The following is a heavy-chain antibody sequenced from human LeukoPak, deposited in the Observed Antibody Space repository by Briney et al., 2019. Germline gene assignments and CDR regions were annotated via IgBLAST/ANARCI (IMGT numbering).Heavy chain of an antibody. CDR2: INQGGSDK. D-gene: IGHD5-24*01. V-gene: IGHV3-7*01. CDR3: AGGVLEAQGWLQWMGTVYSMDV. J-gene: IGHJ6*02. CDR1: GFTFSSYW. Sequence: GGSLRLSCTVSGFTFSSYWMSWVRQAPGKGLEWVANINQGGSDKSYVDSVKGRFTVSRDNAKKSLYLQMNSLRAEDTAVYYCAGGVLEAQGWLQWMGTVYSMDVWGQGTPVTVSS.